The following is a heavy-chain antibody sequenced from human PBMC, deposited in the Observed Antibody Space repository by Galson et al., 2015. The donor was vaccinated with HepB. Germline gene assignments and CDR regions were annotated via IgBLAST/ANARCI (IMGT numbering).Heavy chain of an antibody. D-gene: IGHD2-2*02. CDR2: IYYSGST. CDR3: ARSIVPAAISPFLN. J-gene: IGHJ4*02. V-gene: IGHV4-39*01. CDR1: DSSISSNDYF. Sequence: ETLSLTCTVSDSSISSNDYFWGWIRQPPGKGLAWIGSIYYSGSTYYNPSLKSRVTISVDTSKNQFSLKLCSVTAADTAVYYCARSIVPAAISPFLNWGQGTLVTVSS.